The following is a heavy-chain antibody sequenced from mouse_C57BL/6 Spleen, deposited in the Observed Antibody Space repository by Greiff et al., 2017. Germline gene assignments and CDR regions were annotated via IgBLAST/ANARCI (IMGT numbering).Heavy chain of an antibody. CDR3: ARGDYDYGDYAMDD. CDR1: GYTFTDHT. D-gene: IGHD2-4*01. Sequence: VQLQQSDAELVKPGASVKISCKVSGYTFTDHTIHWMKQRPEQGLAWIGYIYPRDGSTKYNEKFKSKATLTVDKPSSTAYMQLSSLTSEDSAVYYCARGDYDYGDYAMDDWGQGTSVTVSS. CDR2: IYPRDGST. J-gene: IGHJ4*01. V-gene: IGHV1-78*01.